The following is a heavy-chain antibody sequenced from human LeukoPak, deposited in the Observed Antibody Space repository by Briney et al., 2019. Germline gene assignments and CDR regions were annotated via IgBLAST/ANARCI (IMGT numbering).Heavy chain of an antibody. Sequence: ASVKVSCKASGDTFSSYAISWVRQAPGQGLEWMGGIIPIFGTANYAQKFQGRVTMTRDTSTSTVYMELSSLRSEDTAVYYCARAAYGGNIHFDYWGQGTLVTVSS. V-gene: IGHV1-69*05. D-gene: IGHD4-23*01. CDR2: IIPIFGTA. CDR3: ARAAYGGNIHFDY. J-gene: IGHJ4*02. CDR1: GDTFSSYA.